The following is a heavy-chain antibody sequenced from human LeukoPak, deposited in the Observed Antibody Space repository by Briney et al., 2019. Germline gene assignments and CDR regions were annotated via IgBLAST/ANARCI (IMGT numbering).Heavy chain of an antibody. V-gene: IGHV4-59*01. J-gene: IGHJ2*01. CDR2: IYYSGST. Sequence: SETLSLTCTVSGGSISSYYWSWIRQPPGKGLGWIGYIYYSGSTNYNPSLKSRVTISVDTSKNQFSLKLSSVTAADTAVYYRARGYSYGYSKYWYFDLWGRGTLVTVSS. CDR1: GGSISSYY. D-gene: IGHD5-18*01. CDR3: ARGYSYGYSKYWYFDL.